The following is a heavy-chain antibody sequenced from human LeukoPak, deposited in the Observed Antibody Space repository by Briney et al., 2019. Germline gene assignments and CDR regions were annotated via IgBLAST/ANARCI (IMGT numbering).Heavy chain of an antibody. D-gene: IGHD5-18*01. CDR2: IWYDGSNK. J-gene: IGHJ4*02. V-gene: IGHV3-33*06. CDR1: GFTLSSYG. CDR3: AKDLRGYSYGYDY. Sequence: GGSLRLSCAASGFTLSSYGMHWVRQAPGKGLEWVAVIWYDGSNKYYADSVKGRFTISRDNSKNTLYLQMNSLRAEDTAVYYCAKDLRGYSYGYDYWGQGTLVTVSS.